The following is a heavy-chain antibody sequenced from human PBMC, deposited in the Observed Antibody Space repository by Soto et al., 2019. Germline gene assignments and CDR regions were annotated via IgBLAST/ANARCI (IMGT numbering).Heavy chain of an antibody. D-gene: IGHD2-2*02. CDR3: ARGRSGGYCSSTSCYRPYYYGMDV. CDR1: GGSFSGYY. CDR2: INHSGST. J-gene: IGHJ6*02. V-gene: IGHV4-34*01. Sequence: SETLSLTCAVYGGSFSGYYWSWIRQPPGKGLEWIGEINHSGSTNYNPSLKSRVTISVDTSKNQFSLKLSSVTAADTAVYYCARGRSGGYCSSTSCYRPYYYGMDVWGQGTTVT.